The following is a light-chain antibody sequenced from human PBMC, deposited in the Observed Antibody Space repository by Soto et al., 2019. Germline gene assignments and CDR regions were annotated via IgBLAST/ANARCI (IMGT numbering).Light chain of an antibody. V-gene: IGLV2-11*01. J-gene: IGLJ3*02. CDR3: CSYAATSTLV. CDR1: SSDVGIYNY. Sequence: QSALTQPRSVSGSPGQSVTISCTGTSSDVGIYNYVSWYQHHPGKAPKLIIYDVIKRPSGVPDRFSGSKSGITASLTISGLQADDEADYYCCSYAATSTLVFGGGTQLTV. CDR2: DVI.